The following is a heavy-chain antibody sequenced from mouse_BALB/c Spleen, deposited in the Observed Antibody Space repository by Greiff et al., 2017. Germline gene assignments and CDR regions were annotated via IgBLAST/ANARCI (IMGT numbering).Heavy chain of an antibody. D-gene: IGHD2-10*02. Sequence: QVTLKVSGPGILQPSQTLSLTCSFSGFSLSTSGMGVSWIRQPSGKGLEWLAHIYWDDDKRYNPSLKSRLTISKDTSRNQVFLKITSVDTADTATYYCARSYGNYGWYFDVWGAGTTVTVSS. CDR1: GFSLSTSGMG. V-gene: IGHV8-12*01. J-gene: IGHJ1*01. CDR3: ARSYGNYGWYFDV. CDR2: IYWDDDK.